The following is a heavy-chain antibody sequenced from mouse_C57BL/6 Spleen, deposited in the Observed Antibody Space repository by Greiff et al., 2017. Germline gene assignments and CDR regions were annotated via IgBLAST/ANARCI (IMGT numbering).Heavy chain of an antibody. Sequence: QVQLQQSGAELVRPGASVTLSCKASGYTFTDYEMHWVKQTPVHGLEWIGAIDPETGGTAYNQTFKGQALLTADNSSSTAYMELRSMTSEDSAVYYCTRLDYGSRSFAYWGQGTLVTVSA. CDR3: TRLDYGSRSFAY. D-gene: IGHD1-1*01. J-gene: IGHJ3*01. CDR1: GYTFTDYE. V-gene: IGHV1-15*01. CDR2: IDPETGGT.